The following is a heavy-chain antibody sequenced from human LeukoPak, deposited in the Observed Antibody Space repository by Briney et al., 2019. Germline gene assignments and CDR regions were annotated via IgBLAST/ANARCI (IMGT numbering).Heavy chain of an antibody. CDR1: GYTFTSYY. J-gene: IGHJ4*02. V-gene: IGHV1-46*01. CDR2: INPSGGST. CDR3: ARDPPTTTVVTGDY. D-gene: IGHD4-23*01. Sequence: AAVKDSCKASGYTFTSYYMHGVRPPPGQGLEWMGIINPSGGSTSYAQKFQGRLNMTRDTSTSTGYIELSSLRSEDTAVYYCARDPPTTTVVTGDYWGQGTLVTVSS.